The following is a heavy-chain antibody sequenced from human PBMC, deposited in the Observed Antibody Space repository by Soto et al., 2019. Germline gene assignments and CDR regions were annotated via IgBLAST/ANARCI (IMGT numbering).Heavy chain of an antibody. CDR3: ASEQLAVLRGVLDY. CDR1: GFTFSSYA. Sequence: PGVSLRLSCAASGFTFSSYAMHWVRQAPGKGLEWVAVISYDGSNKYYADSVKGRFTISRDNSKNTLYLQMNSLRAEDTAVYSCASEQLAVLRGVLDYWGQGTLVTVSS. CDR2: ISYDGSNK. J-gene: IGHJ4*02. V-gene: IGHV3-30-3*01. D-gene: IGHD1-1*01.